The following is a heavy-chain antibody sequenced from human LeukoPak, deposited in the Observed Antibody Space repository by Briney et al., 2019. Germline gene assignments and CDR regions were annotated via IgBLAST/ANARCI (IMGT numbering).Heavy chain of an antibody. D-gene: IGHD3-10*01. J-gene: IGHJ4*02. Sequence: GGSLRLSCAASGFTFSSYWMSWVRQAPGKGLEWVANIKQDGSEKYYVDSVKGRFTISRDNAKNSLYLQMNSLRAEDTVVYYCARDFYLYGSGSYPSFDYWGQGTLVTVSS. CDR3: ARDFYLYGSGSYPSFDY. CDR2: IKQDGSEK. V-gene: IGHV3-7*03. CDR1: GFTFSSYW.